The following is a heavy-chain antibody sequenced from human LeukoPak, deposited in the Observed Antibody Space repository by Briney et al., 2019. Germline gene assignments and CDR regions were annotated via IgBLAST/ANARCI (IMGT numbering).Heavy chain of an antibody. D-gene: IGHD2-21*01. J-gene: IGHJ4*02. V-gene: IGHV1-2*02. Sequence: ASVKVSFKASGYIFTSYYMHWVRQAPGQGLEWMGWINPNTGSTNFAQKFQGRIAMMRATSITTFYMELNSLRSDDTAVYYCARSVSISPMFDYWGQGTLIPVSS. CDR1: GYIFTSYY. CDR3: ARSVSISPMFDY. CDR2: INPNTGST.